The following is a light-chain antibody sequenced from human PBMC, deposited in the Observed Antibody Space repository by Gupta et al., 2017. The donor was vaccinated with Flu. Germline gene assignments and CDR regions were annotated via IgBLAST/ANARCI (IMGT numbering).Light chain of an antibody. V-gene: IGLV2-8*01. Sequence: QSALTQHPSASGPLGQSVTISCTGSSSDVGGYNYVAWYQHYPGKAPNLMIYEFSKRPSGVPDRFSGSKSGNTASLTVSGLQAEDEADYYCSSFAGDRQLLCGGGTKLTVV. J-gene: IGLJ3*02. CDR3: SSFAGDRQLL. CDR1: SSDVGGYNY. CDR2: EFS.